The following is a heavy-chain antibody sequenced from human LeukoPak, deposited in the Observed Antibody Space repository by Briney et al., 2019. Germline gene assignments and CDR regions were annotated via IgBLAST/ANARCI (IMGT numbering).Heavy chain of an antibody. D-gene: IGHD5-18*01. CDR3: VSPRGFSYGYFDY. J-gene: IGHJ4*02. Sequence: SKTLSLTCTVSGGSISSSSAYWGWIRQPPGKGLEWIGSIYYSKNTYYNPSLKSRVTISADTSKNQFSLTLGSVSATDTAVYYCVSPRGFSYGYFDYWGQGTLVTVSS. CDR2: IYYSKNT. CDR1: GGSISSSSAY. V-gene: IGHV4-39*01.